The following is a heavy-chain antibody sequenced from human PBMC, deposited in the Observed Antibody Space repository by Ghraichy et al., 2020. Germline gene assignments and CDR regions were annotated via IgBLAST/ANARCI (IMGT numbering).Heavy chain of an antibody. D-gene: IGHD1-26*01. CDR2: ISSSGSTI. Sequence: GGSLRLSCAASGFTFSDYYMSWIRQAPGKGLEWVSYISSSGSTIYYADSVKGRFTISRDNAKNSLYLQMNSLRAEDTAVYYCAGEYSGGYLDAFDIWGQGTMVTVSS. J-gene: IGHJ3*02. CDR1: GFTFSDYY. CDR3: AGEYSGGYLDAFDI. V-gene: IGHV3-11*04.